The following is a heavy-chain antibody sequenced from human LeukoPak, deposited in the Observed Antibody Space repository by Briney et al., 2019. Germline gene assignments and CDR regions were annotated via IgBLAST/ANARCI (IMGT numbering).Heavy chain of an antibody. CDR2: IRQDGSEQ. CDR1: GFTFSTYW. V-gene: IGHV3-7*03. Sequence: GGSLRLSCAASGFTFSTYWMSWVRQAPGKGLEWVANIRQDGSEQYYVDSVKGRFTISRDNAKHSLFLQMNSLRAEDTAVYYCAKPGITIFGVVTDYYMDVWGKGTTVTFSS. CDR3: AKPGITIFGVVTDYYMDV. D-gene: IGHD3-3*01. J-gene: IGHJ6*03.